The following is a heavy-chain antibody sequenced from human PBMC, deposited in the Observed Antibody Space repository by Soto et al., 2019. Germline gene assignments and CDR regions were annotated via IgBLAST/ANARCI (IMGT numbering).Heavy chain of an antibody. CDR2: ISYDGSNK. CDR1: GFTFSSYA. CDR3: ARDGPYSSGYYFSFSGYFDY. Sequence: PGGSLRLSCAASGFTFSSYAMHWVRQAPGKGLEWVAVISYDGSNKYYADSVKGRFTISRDNSKNTLYLQMNSLRAEDTAVYYCARDGPYSSGYYFSFSGYFDYWGQGXLVTVSS. V-gene: IGHV3-30-3*01. J-gene: IGHJ4*03. D-gene: IGHD3-22*01.